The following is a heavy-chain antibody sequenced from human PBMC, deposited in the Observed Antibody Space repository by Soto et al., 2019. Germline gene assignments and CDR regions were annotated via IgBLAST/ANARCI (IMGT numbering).Heavy chain of an antibody. V-gene: IGHV2-26*01. Sequence: QVTLKESGPVLVKPTETLTLTCTVSGFSLSNARMGVSWFRHPPGKALEWFPHIFSNDEKSYSTSLKSRLTISKDTSKSQVVLTMTNMDPVDTATYHCARISILVGAADYWGQGTLVTVSS. CDR1: GFSLSNARMG. CDR3: ARISILVGAADY. J-gene: IGHJ4*02. D-gene: IGHD1-26*01. CDR2: IFSNDEK.